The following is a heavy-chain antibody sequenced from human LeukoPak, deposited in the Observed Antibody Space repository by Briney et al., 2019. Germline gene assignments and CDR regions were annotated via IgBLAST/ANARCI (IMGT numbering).Heavy chain of an antibody. J-gene: IGHJ2*01. CDR1: GFTFGNFG. V-gene: IGHV3-23*01. CDR3: ARELVASGTGYFDL. Sequence: PGGSLRLSCEASGFTFGNFGMTWVRQAPGKGLQWVSGITGSSTWTYYAASVKGRFTVSRDNSKNTLHLQMNCLRADDTAVYYCARELVASGTGYFDLWGRGSLVTVSS. CDR2: ITGSSTWT. D-gene: IGHD3-10*01.